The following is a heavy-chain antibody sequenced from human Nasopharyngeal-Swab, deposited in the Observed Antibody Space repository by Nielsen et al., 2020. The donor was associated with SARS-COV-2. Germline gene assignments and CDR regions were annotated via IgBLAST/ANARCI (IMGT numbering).Heavy chain of an antibody. D-gene: IGHD4-17*01. J-gene: IGHJ4*02. CDR3: ASPRGDYGGFDY. CDR1: GYTFTSYD. Sequence: ASVKVSCKASGYTFTSYDINWVRQATGQGLEWMGWMNPNSGNTGYAQKFQGRVTMTRNTSISTAYMELSSLRSEDTAVYYCASPRGDYGGFDYWGQGTLVTVSS. V-gene: IGHV1-8*01. CDR2: MNPNSGNT.